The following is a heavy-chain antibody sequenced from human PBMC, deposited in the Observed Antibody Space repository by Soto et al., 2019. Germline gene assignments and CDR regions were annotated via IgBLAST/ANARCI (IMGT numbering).Heavy chain of an antibody. V-gene: IGHV3-23*01. CDR3: AKQNGNYVYYYGMDV. CDR2: ISGSGGST. D-gene: IGHD4-4*01. Sequence: GGSLRLSCAASGFTFSSYAMSWVRQAPGKGLEWVSAISGSGGSTYYADSVKGRFTISRDNSKNTLYLQMNSLRAEDTAVYYCAKQNGNYVYYYGMDVWGQGTTVTVSS. J-gene: IGHJ6*02. CDR1: GFTFSSYA.